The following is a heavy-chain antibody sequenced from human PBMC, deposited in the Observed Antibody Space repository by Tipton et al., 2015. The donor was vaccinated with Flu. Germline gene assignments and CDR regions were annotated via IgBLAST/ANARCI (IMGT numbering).Heavy chain of an antibody. CDR3: VKAPNPQLVSSSANFDH. CDR1: GFTFNDHA. V-gene: IGHV3-9*01. D-gene: IGHD6-6*01. J-gene: IGHJ4*02. CDR2: ISWHSSNV. Sequence: VQLVQSGGGLVQPGGSLRLSCAASGFTFNDHAMHWVRQAPGKGLEWVSGISWHSSNVAYADSVKGRFTVSRDNAKNFLYLQTNSLSPDDTGFYYCVKAPNPQLVSSSANFDHWGQGTLVTVSS.